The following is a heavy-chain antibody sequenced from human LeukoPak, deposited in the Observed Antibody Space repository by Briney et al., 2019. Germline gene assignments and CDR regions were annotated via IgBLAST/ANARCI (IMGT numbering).Heavy chain of an antibody. CDR3: ANYDY. CDR1: GAFITNSHW. CDR2: IYHSGTT. Sequence: PSETLSLTCAVSGAFITNSHWWSWARQPPGKGLEWIGEIYHSGTTNYNPSLKSRVTISVDTSKNQFSLKLSSVTAADTAVYYCANYDYWGQGTLVTVSS. J-gene: IGHJ4*02. V-gene: IGHV4-4*02.